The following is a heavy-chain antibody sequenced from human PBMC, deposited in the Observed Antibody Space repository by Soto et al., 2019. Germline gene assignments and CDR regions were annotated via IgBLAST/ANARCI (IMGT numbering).Heavy chain of an antibody. CDR1: GGSFSGYY. V-gene: IGHV4-34*01. CDR3: ARGFRYFDWLTPFYY. J-gene: IGHJ4*02. D-gene: IGHD3-9*01. CDR2: TNHSGST. Sequence: SETLSLTCAVYGGSFSGYYWSWIRQPPGKGLEWIGETNHSGSTNYNPSLKSRVTISVDTSKNQFSLKLSSVTAADTAVYYCARGFRYFDWLTPFYYWGQGTLVTVSS.